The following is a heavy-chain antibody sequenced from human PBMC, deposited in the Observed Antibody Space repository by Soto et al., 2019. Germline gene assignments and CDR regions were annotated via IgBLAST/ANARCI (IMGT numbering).Heavy chain of an antibody. Sequence: QLQLQESGPGLVKPSETLSLTCTVSGGSISTSGYFWGWIRQPPGKGLEWIGTIYYSGSTYYNPSLXXXGXXAVDTSKNQFSLKLSSVTAADTAVYYCATSNWFDPWGQGTLVTVSS. CDR1: GGSISTSGYF. V-gene: IGHV4-39*01. D-gene: IGHD4-4*01. CDR3: ATSNWFDP. CDR2: IYYSGST. J-gene: IGHJ5*02.